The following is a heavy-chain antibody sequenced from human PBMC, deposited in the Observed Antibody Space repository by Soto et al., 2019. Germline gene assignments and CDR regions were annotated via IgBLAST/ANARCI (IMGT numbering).Heavy chain of an antibody. CDR1: GFAFSTYG. Sequence: EVHLFDSGGGLVQPGGSLSLSCAVSGFAFSTYGVTWVRQAPGKGLERVCGVSGGSGVTHYADSVKGRFTIPGDDSNTTVYLQMHSLSGEDTAVYYCAKVIGYGDFWGQGPLVTVAS. V-gene: IGHV3-23*01. CDR3: AKVIGYGDF. D-gene: IGHD5-12*01. J-gene: IGHJ4*02. CDR2: VSGGSGVT.